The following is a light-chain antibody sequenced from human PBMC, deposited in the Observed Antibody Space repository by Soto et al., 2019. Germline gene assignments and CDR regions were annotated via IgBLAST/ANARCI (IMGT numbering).Light chain of an antibody. J-gene: IGKJ4*01. Sequence: EIVLTQSPATLSLSPGERATLSCMASQSVSNHLAWYQQKRGQAPRLLIYDASTRATAIPARFSGRGSGTDFTLIISSLEPVDLAVYYCQQRGDWPLTFGGGTKVEIK. CDR3: QQRGDWPLT. CDR2: DAS. CDR1: QSVSNH. V-gene: IGKV3-11*01.